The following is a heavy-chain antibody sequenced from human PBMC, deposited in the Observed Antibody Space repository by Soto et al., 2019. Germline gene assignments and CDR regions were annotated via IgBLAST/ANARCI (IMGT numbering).Heavy chain of an antibody. CDR2: INPSGCST. D-gene: IGHD1-26*01. J-gene: IGHJ6*02. CDR1: GCAFNSYA. V-gene: IGHV1-46*02. Sequence: AAVKVSCKAAGCAFNSYAISGLRQAPGQGLAGMGIINPSGCSTTYPQKFQGRVTVTRHTSTSTVHMELIPLRSADTAVYYCARSQVGRPLDVWGPGTTVTVSS. CDR3: ARSQVGRPLDV.